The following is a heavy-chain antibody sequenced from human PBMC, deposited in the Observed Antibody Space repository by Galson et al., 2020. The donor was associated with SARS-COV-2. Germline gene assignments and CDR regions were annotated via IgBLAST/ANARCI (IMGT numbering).Heavy chain of an antibody. CDR3: ARHARTTMVRDGGY. CDR1: GYSFTSYW. D-gene: IGHD3-10*01. J-gene: IGHJ4*02. V-gene: IGHV5-10-1*01. Sequence: HGESLKISCKGSGYSFTSYWITWVRQMPGKGLEWMGRIDPSDSYTNYSPSFQGHVTISTDKSISTAYLQWRSLKASDTAIYYCARHARTTMVRDGGYWGQGTLVTGSS. CDR2: IDPSDSYT.